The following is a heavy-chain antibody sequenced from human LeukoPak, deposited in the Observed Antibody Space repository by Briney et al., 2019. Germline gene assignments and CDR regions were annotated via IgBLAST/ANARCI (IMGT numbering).Heavy chain of an antibody. Sequence: SVKVSCKASGGTFSSYTISWVRQAPGQGLEWMGRIIPILGIANYAQKFQGRVTITADKSTSTAYMELSSLRSEDTAVYYCARDRLRSSSSLDYWGQGTLVTVSS. CDR2: IIPILGIA. CDR3: ARDRLRSSSSLDY. V-gene: IGHV1-69*04. CDR1: GGTFSSYT. J-gene: IGHJ4*02. D-gene: IGHD6-6*01.